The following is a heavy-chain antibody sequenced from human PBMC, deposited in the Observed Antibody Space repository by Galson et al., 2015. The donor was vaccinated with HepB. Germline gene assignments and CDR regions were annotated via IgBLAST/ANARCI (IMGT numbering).Heavy chain of an antibody. CDR1: GFTFGDYA. Sequence: SLRLSCAASGFTFGDYAMSWFRQAPGKGLEWVDFIRSKAYGGTTEYAASVKGRFTISRDDSKSIAYLQMNSLKTEDTAVYYCTTSGGSGELSSFDHWGQGYLVIVSS. D-gene: IGHD3-16*02. CDR3: TTSGGSGELSSFDH. V-gene: IGHV3-49*03. CDR2: IRSKAYGGTT. J-gene: IGHJ5*02.